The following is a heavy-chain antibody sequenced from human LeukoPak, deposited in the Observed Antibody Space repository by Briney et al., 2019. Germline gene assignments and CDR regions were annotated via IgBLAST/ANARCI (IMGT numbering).Heavy chain of an antibody. CDR1: GGSISSGSYY. Sequence: PSETLSLTCTVSGGSISSGSYYWSWIRQPAGKGLEWIGRIYTSGSTNYNPSLKSRVTISVDTSKNQFSLKLSSVTAADTAVYYCARSNHHMDVWGKGTTVTVSS. CDR3: ARSNHHMDV. V-gene: IGHV4-61*02. CDR2: IYTSGST. J-gene: IGHJ6*03.